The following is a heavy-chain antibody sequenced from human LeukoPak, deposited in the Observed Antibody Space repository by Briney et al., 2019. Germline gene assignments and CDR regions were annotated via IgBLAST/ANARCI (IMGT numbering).Heavy chain of an antibody. Sequence: GGSLRLSCAASGFTFDDYTMPWVRHAPGKGLEWVSLISWDGGSTYYADSVKGRFTISRDNSKNSLYLQMNSLRTEDTALYYCAKDKNRGTVTTPPDYWGQGTLVTVSS. CDR3: AKDKNRGTVTTPPDY. CDR2: ISWDGGST. V-gene: IGHV3-43*01. CDR1: GFTFDDYT. D-gene: IGHD4-11*01. J-gene: IGHJ4*02.